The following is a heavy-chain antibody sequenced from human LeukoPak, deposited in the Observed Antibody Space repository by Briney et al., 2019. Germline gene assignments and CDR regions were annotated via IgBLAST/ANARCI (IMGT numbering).Heavy chain of an antibody. V-gene: IGHV5-51*01. Sequence: GESLKISCKGSGYSFTSCWIGWVRQMPGKGLEWMGIIYPGDSDTRYSPSFRGQVTISADKSISTAYLQWNSLKASDTAIYYCARRSSSWYRGNFYYYMDVWGKGTTVTVSS. J-gene: IGHJ6*03. CDR2: IYPGDSDT. CDR1: GYSFTSCW. D-gene: IGHD6-13*01. CDR3: ARRSSSWYRGNFYYYMDV.